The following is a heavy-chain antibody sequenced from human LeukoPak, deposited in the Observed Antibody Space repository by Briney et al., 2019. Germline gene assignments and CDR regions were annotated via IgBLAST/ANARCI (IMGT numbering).Heavy chain of an antibody. Sequence: PGGSLRLSCAASGFTFSSYAMSWVRQAPGKGLEWVPAISGSGGSTYYADSVKGRFTISRDNSKNTLYLQMNSLRAEDTAIYYCAKRKYYESGPFDFWGQGTLVTVSS. CDR2: ISGSGGST. CDR1: GFTFSSYA. D-gene: IGHD3-10*01. J-gene: IGHJ4*02. CDR3: AKRKYYESGPFDF. V-gene: IGHV3-23*01.